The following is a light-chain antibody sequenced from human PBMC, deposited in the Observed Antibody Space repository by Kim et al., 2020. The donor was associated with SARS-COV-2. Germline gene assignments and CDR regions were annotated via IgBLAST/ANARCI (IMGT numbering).Light chain of an antibody. CDR2: DAS. CDR3: QQYDDRYT. Sequence: DIQMTQSPSSLSASVGDRVTITCQASQDISNYLNWYQQKPGKAPKLLIYDASNLETGVPSRFSGSGSATDFTFTISSLQPEDIGTYYCQQYDDRYTFGQGTKVDIK. V-gene: IGKV1-33*01. CDR1: QDISNY. J-gene: IGKJ2*01.